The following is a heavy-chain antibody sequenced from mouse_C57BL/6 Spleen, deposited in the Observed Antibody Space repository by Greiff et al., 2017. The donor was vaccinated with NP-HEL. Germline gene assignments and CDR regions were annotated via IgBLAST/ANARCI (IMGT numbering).Heavy chain of an antibody. CDR3: ATRLRNMAWFAY. V-gene: IGHV1-64*01. CDR1: GYTFTSYW. D-gene: IGHD1-1*01. CDR2: IHPNSGST. J-gene: IGHJ3*01. Sequence: QVQLQQPGAELVKPGASVKLSCKASGYTFTSYWMHWVKQRPGQGLEWIGMIHPNSGSTNYNEKFKSKATLTVDKSSSTAYMQRSSLTSEDSAVYYCATRLRNMAWFAYWGQGTLVTVSA.